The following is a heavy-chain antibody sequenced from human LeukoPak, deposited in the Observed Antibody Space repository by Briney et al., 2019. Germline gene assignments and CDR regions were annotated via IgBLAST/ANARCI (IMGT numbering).Heavy chain of an antibody. CDR1: GFTYDDYA. CDR3: AKDITYGDYYYCMDV. J-gene: IGHJ6*01. D-gene: IGHD4-17*01. Sequence: GAALRLSCAASGFTYDDYAMHWPGPAPGKGVEGVSLISGECGSTYYADSVKRRFTISRHNSQNTLYLQMNSLRTEDTALYYCAKDITYGDYYYCMDVGRQGTTVTVSS. V-gene: IGHV3-43*02. CDR2: ISGECGST.